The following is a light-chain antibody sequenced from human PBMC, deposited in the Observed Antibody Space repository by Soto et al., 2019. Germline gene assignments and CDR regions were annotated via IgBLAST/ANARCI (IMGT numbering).Light chain of an antibody. J-gene: IGKJ1*01. Sequence: EIVLTQSPGTLSLSPGERATLSYRASQSVSNNYLAWYQQKPGQAPRLLIYGASNRATGIPARFSGSGSGTDFTLTISSLEPEDFAFYYCQQRNNWPWTFGQGTKVDIK. CDR3: QQRNNWPWT. V-gene: IGKV3-11*01. CDR2: GAS. CDR1: QSVSNNY.